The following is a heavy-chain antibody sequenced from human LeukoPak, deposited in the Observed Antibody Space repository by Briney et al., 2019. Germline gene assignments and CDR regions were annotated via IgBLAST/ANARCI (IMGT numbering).Heavy chain of an antibody. Sequence: GGSLKLSCAASGFSFSSYGMHWVRLAPGRGLEWVAFIPRDGSYEKYADSVKGRFAISRDNSKSTLYLHMNSLRAEDTAVYYCANIPNSFGPDYWGQGSLVTVSS. V-gene: IGHV3-30*02. CDR1: GFSFSSYG. CDR3: ANIPNSFGPDY. D-gene: IGHD3-16*01. CDR2: IPRDGSYE. J-gene: IGHJ4*02.